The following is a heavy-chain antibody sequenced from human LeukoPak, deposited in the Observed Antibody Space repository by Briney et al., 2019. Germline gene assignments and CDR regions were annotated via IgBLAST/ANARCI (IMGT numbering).Heavy chain of an antibody. CDR1: GFSFFRYW. D-gene: IGHD4/OR15-4a*01. J-gene: IGHJ4*02. Sequence: GGSLRLSCAASGFSFFRYWMTWVRQAPGKGLEWVAKIKEDGSEEYYVDSVKGRFTISRDNAKNSLYLQMNSLRAEDTAVYYCVGLYEDYWGQGTLVTVSS. V-gene: IGHV3-7*05. CDR2: IKEDGSEE. CDR3: VGLYEDY.